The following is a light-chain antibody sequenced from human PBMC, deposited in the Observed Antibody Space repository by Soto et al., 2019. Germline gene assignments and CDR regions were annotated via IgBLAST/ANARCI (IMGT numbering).Light chain of an antibody. Sequence: EIVMTQSPATLSVSPGERTTLSCRASQSVSSNLAWYQQKPGQAPRLLIYGASTRATDNPARFSGSVSGIELPLTVNSLQSEDFAVYYCLWYKNWPPRTCDGRTQVEIK. CDR3: LWYKNWPPRT. V-gene: IGKV3-15*01. CDR2: GAS. J-gene: IGKJ4*01. CDR1: QSVSSN.